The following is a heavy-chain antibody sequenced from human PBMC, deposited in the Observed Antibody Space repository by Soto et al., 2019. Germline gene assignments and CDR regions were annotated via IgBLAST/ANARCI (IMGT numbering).Heavy chain of an antibody. V-gene: IGHV4-4*02. CDR2: IYHNVSP. CDR1: GGSISSSNW. J-gene: IGHJ4*02. D-gene: IGHD6-19*01. CDR3: ARRVTDYSGWYYFDY. Sequence: SETLSLTCGVSGGSISSSNWWSWVRQSPGKGLEWIGEIYHNVSPSYNPSLKSRVSISVDKSKNQISLKLTSMTAADTAVYYCARRVTDYSGWYYFDYWGQGTLVTVSS.